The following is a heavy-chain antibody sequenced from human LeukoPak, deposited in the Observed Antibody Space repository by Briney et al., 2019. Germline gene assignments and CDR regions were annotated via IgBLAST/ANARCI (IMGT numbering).Heavy chain of an antibody. CDR1: GYTFTSYG. V-gene: IGHV1-18*01. CDR2: ISAYNGNT. Sequence: ASVKVSCKASGYTFTSYGISWVRQAPGQGLEWMGWISAYNGNTNYAQKLQGRVTMTTDTSTSTAYMEPRSLRSDDTAVYYCARTLMVRGVIITPDAFDIWGQGTMVTVSS. J-gene: IGHJ3*02. D-gene: IGHD3-10*01. CDR3: ARTLMVRGVIITPDAFDI.